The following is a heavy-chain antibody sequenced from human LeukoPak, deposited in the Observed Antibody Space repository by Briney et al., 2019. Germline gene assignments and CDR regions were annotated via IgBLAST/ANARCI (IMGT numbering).Heavy chain of an antibody. D-gene: IGHD3-22*01. CDR2: MNPNSGNT. CDR3: ARTDYYDSSGYLN. V-gene: IGHV1-8*01. J-gene: IGHJ4*02. Sequence: ASVKVSCKASGYTFTSYDINWVRQATGQGLEWMGWMNPNSGNTGYAQKFQGRVTMTRDMSTSTVYMELSSLRSEDTAVYYCARTDYYDSSGYLNWGQGTLVTVSS. CDR1: GYTFTSYD.